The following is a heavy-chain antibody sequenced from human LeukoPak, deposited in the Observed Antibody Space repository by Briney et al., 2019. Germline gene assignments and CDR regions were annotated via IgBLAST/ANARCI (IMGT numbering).Heavy chain of an antibody. CDR2: IQSGGRT. Sequence: GGSLRLSCAASGISVSSNFISWVRPAPGKGLEWVSVIQSGGRTYYADPVKGTFTISRDSSQNTIYLQMNTVRDDDTALYYCARNRNYYFYMDVWGKGTTVTISS. D-gene: IGHD2/OR15-2a*01. V-gene: IGHV3-66*01. CDR1: GISVSSNF. J-gene: IGHJ6*03. CDR3: ARNRNYYFYMDV.